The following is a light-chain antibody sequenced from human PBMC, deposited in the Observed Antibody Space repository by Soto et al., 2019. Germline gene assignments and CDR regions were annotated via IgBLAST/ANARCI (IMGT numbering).Light chain of an antibody. Sequence: ERGMAHAPATLSLSPGETATLSWRASQSVSSNLAWYQQKPGQAPRLLIYGASSRATGIPDRFSGSGSGTDFTLTISSLEPEDFAVYYCQQYGSSPLTFGRGTKVDIK. J-gene: IGKJ4*01. V-gene: IGKV3-20*01. CDR3: QQYGSSPLT. CDR1: QSVSSN. CDR2: GAS.